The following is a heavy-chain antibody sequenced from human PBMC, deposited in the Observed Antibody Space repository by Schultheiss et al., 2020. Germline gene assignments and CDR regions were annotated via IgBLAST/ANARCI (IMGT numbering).Heavy chain of an antibody. V-gene: IGHV2-5*02. CDR2: IYWDDDN. CDR1: GFSLSTSGVG. Sequence: SGPTLVKPTETLTLTCTFSGFSLSTSGVGVGWIRQPPGKALEWLALIYWDDDNRYSPSLKSRLIITKDTSKNQVVLRMMNMDPMDTATYYCAHSSGTVTTNYFDYWGQGTPVIVSS. CDR3: AHSSGTVTTNYFDY. D-gene: IGHD3-10*01. J-gene: IGHJ4*02.